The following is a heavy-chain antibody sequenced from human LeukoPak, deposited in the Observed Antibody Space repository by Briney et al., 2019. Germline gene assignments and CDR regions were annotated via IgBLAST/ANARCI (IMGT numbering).Heavy chain of an antibody. CDR1: GYNFIYYW. CDR3: ARGDYDSSGYPKPFDY. J-gene: IGHJ4*02. V-gene: IGHV5-51*01. Sequence: GESLKISCRASGYNFIYYWVAWVRQMPGKGLEWMGIIYPGDSDTRYSPSFQGQVTISADKSISTAYLQWSSLKASDTAMYYCARGDYDSSGYPKPFDYWGQGTLVTVSS. D-gene: IGHD3-22*01. CDR2: IYPGDSDT.